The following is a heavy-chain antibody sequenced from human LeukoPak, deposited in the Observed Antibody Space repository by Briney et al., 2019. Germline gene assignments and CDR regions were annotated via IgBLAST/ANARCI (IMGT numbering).Heavy chain of an antibody. CDR1: GVSFSGYA. CDR2: IKYDASDE. J-gene: IGHJ4*02. CDR3: ARSLSPGVVVPRGFDY. V-gene: IGHV3-33*01. D-gene: IGHD2-2*01. Sequence: PGGSLRLSCAVSGVSFSGYAMHWVRQAPGKGLEWVSLIKYDASDEYYADAVKGRFTISRDNAKNSLYLQMNSLRVEDTAVYYCARSLSPGVVVPRGFDYWGQGTLVTVSS.